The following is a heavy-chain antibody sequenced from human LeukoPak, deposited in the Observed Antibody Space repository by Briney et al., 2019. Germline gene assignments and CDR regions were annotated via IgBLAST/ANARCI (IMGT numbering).Heavy chain of an antibody. Sequence: GGSLRLSCAASGFTFSSHGMNWVRQGPGKGLEWVSRITSDGSSTIYADSVKGRFTISRDNAKSTVYLQMNSLRAEDTAVYFCARDRYYIFDYWGQGAPVTVSS. V-gene: IGHV3-74*01. J-gene: IGHJ4*02. D-gene: IGHD3-10*01. CDR1: GFTFSSHG. CDR3: ARDRYYIFDY. CDR2: ITSDGSST.